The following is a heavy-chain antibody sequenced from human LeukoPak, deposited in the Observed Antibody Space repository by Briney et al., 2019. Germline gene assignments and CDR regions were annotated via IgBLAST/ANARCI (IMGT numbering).Heavy chain of an antibody. D-gene: IGHD3-3*01. Sequence: SQTLSLPCTLSGGSIRSGDYYWSWVRQPPGKGLVRNGYIYYSGSTYYNASLKSRFTISVDTSKNQFSLELSSVTAADTAVYYCARDARIFGADAFDIWGQGTMVTVSS. CDR3: ARDARIFGADAFDI. CDR1: GGSIRSGDYY. V-gene: IGHV4-30-4*08. CDR2: IYYSGST. J-gene: IGHJ3*02.